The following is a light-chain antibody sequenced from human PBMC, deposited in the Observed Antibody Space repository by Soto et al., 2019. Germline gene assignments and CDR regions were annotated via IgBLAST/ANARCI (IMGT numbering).Light chain of an antibody. Sequence: DIQMTQSPSTLSASVGDRVTITCRASQSISSWLAWYQQKPGKAPKLLIYKASSLESGVPSRFSGSGSGTEFTLTISSLQPDNFATYYCQHYNSYSMTFGQGTRLEIK. CDR2: KAS. CDR3: QHYNSYSMT. V-gene: IGKV1-5*03. CDR1: QSISSW. J-gene: IGKJ5*01.